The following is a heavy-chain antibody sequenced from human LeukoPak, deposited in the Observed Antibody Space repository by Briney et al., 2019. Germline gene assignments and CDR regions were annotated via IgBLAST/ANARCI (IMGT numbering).Heavy chain of an antibody. V-gene: IGHV3-23*01. CDR3: AKPGDGSNWFLFDY. J-gene: IGHJ4*02. CDR2: ISGSGSST. CDR1: GFTFSSYA. D-gene: IGHD6-13*01. Sequence: GGSLRLSCAASGFTFSSYAMSWVRQAPGKGLEWVSAISGSGSSTYYADSVKGRFTISRDNSKNTLYLQMNSLRAEDTAVYYCAKPGDGSNWFLFDYWGQGTLVTVSS.